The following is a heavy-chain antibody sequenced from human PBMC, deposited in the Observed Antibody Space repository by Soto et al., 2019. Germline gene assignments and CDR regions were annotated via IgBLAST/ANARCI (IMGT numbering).Heavy chain of an antibody. J-gene: IGHJ4*02. CDR2: ISGSGGST. CDR1: GFTFSSYA. V-gene: IGHV3-23*01. CDR3: AKSPDIVVVVAAPGY. D-gene: IGHD2-15*01. Sequence: GGSMRLSCAASGFTFSSYAMSWVRQAPGKGLEWVSAISGSGGSTYYADSVKGRFTISRDNSKNTLYLQMNSLRAEDTAVYYCAKSPDIVVVVAAPGYWGQGTLVTVYS.